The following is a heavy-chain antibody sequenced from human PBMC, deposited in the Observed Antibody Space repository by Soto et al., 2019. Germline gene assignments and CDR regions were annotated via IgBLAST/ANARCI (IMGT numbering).Heavy chain of an antibody. CDR2: ISYDGTDE. V-gene: IGHV3-30*18. Sequence: PGGSLRLSCAAAGFSFSSYGMHWVRQAPGRGLEWVAMISYDGTDEYYADSVKGRFTISRDNSKNALYLQMNSLRAEDTAVYYCAKDVTADGDYSPFDYWGQGTLVTVSS. CDR3: AKDVTADGDYSPFDY. D-gene: IGHD4-17*01. CDR1: GFSFSSYG. J-gene: IGHJ4*02.